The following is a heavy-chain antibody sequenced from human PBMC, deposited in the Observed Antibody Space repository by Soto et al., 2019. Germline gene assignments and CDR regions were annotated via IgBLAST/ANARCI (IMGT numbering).Heavy chain of an antibody. D-gene: IGHD5-18*01. J-gene: IGHJ4*02. CDR1: GGSISSYY. CDR2: IHNSGST. CDR3: VRSKGGYSYGTPFDY. Sequence: SETLSLTCSVSGGSISSYYWGWIRQPPGKGLEWIGYIHNSGSTNYNPSLKSRVTISVDTSKNQFSLKLSSVTAADTALYYCVRSKGGYSYGTPFDYWGQGTLVTVSS. V-gene: IGHV4-59*12.